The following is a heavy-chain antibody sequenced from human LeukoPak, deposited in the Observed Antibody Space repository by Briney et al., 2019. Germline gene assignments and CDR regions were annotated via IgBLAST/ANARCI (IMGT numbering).Heavy chain of an antibody. J-gene: IGHJ5*02. Sequence: SETLSLTCTVSGGSISSSSYYWGWIRQPPGKGLEWIGSIYYSGSTYYNPSLKSRVTISVDTSKNQFSLKLSSVTAADTAVYYCARRGYCSSTSCYSFDPWGQGTLVTVSS. CDR3: ARRGYCSSTSCYSFDP. V-gene: IGHV4-39*07. CDR1: GGSISSSSYY. D-gene: IGHD2-2*02. CDR2: IYYSGST.